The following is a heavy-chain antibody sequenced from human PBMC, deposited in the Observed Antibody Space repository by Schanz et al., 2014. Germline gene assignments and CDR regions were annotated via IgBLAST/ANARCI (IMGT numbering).Heavy chain of an antibody. CDR1: GFTFSKYW. CDR3: ARDTSYGMDV. V-gene: IGHV3-33*08. CDR2: MSYDGSIK. Sequence: VQLVESGGGLVQPGGSLRLSCGGSGFTFSKYWMSWVRQAPGKGLEWVAAMSYDGSIKYYGDSVKGRFTISRDNSKNTLYLHMNTLRAEDTAVYYCARDTSYGMDVWGQGTTVTVSS. J-gene: IGHJ6*02.